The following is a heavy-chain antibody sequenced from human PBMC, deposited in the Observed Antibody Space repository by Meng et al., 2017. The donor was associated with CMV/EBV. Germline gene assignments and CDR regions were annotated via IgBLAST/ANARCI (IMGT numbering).Heavy chain of an antibody. J-gene: IGHJ4*02. CDR1: GFTFSSYS. CDR3: ARDAYCSSTSCYLGAGFLDY. D-gene: IGHD2-2*01. CDR2: ISNSSSYI. Sequence: GGSLRLSCAASGFTFSSYSMNWVRQAPGKGLEWVSSISNSSSYIYYADSVKGRFTISRDNAKNSLYLQMNSLRAEDTAVYYCARDAYCSSTSCYLGAGFLDYWGQGTLVTVSS. V-gene: IGHV3-21*01.